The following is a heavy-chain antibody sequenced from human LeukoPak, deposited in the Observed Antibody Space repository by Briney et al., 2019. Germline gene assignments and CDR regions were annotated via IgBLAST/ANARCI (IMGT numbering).Heavy chain of an antibody. CDR3: ARRGVVVVAHAFDI. CDR1: GGSISSGGYY. Sequence: SETLSLTCTVSGGSISSGGYYWSWIRQHPGKGLEWIGYIYYSGSTYYNPSLKSRVTISVDTSKNQFSLKPSSVTAADTAVYYCARRGVVVVAHAFDIWGQGTMVTVSS. V-gene: IGHV4-31*03. D-gene: IGHD2-15*01. CDR2: IYYSGST. J-gene: IGHJ3*02.